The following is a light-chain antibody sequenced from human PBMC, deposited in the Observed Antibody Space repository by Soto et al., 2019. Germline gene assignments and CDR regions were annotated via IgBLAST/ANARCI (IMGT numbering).Light chain of an antibody. CDR1: QSLSHY. Sequence: DIQMTQSPSSLSASVGDRVTITCRASQSLSHYLAWYQHKPGKAPNLLIYDASTLEAGIPSRFSGSGSGTKFTLTISSLQPGDFATYYCHQYNSDSTFGQGTKLWIK. CDR3: HQYNSDST. CDR2: DAS. J-gene: IGKJ2*01. V-gene: IGKV1-5*01.